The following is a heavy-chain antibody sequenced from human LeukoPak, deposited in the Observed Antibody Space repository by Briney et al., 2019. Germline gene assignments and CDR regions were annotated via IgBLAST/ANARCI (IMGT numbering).Heavy chain of an antibody. J-gene: IGHJ4*02. V-gene: IGHV3-74*01. CDR1: GFTLSNYW. CDR2: INTDGTTT. D-gene: IGHD3-10*01. CDR3: ARFGWVPPAHFDY. Sequence: GGSQRLSCAASGFTLSNYWMHWVRQAPGKGLVWVSHINTDGTTTNYAASVKGRSTISRDTAKNTLYLQMNSLRAEDTAVYYCARFGWVPPAHFDYWGQGDPLTLSS.